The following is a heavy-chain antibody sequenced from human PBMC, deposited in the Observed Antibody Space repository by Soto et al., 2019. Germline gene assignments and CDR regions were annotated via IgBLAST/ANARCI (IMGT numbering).Heavy chain of an antibody. CDR1: GGSITTYY. J-gene: IGHJ4*02. D-gene: IGHD6-19*01. CDR2: IYHTGYT. V-gene: IGHV4-4*07. Sequence: SETLSLTCTVSGGSITTYYWSWIRQPAGKGLEWIGRIYHTGYTNPNSSLKSRLTMSVDTSKNQFFLRLSSVTAADTAVHYCARVAGAKFDFWGQGILVTVS. CDR3: ARVAGAKFDF.